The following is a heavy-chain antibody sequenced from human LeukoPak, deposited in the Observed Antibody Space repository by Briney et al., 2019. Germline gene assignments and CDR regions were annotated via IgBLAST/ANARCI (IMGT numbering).Heavy chain of an antibody. D-gene: IGHD1-26*01. Sequence: GASVKVSCKASGYTFTSYAMHWVRQAPVQRLEWMGWINAGNGNTKYSQKFQGRVAITRDTSASTAYMELSSLRSEDTAVYYCASTQIVGATTAYFQHWGQGTLVTVSS. CDR3: ASTQIVGATTAYFQH. V-gene: IGHV1-3*01. CDR2: INAGNGNT. CDR1: GYTFTSYA. J-gene: IGHJ1*01.